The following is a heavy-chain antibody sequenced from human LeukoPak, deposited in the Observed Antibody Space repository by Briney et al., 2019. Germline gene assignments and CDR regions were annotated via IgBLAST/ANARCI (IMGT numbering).Heavy chain of an antibody. J-gene: IGHJ4*02. Sequence: GGSLRLSCAASGFTFSNAWMSWVRQAPGKGLEWVGRIKSKTDGGTTDYAAPVKGRFTISRDDSKNTLYLQMNSLKTEDTAVYYCTTSSPPYYYLRGGNYWGQGTLVTVSP. CDR3: TTSSPPYYYLRGGNY. CDR1: GFTFSNAW. V-gene: IGHV3-15*01. D-gene: IGHD3-10*02. CDR2: IKSKTDGGTT.